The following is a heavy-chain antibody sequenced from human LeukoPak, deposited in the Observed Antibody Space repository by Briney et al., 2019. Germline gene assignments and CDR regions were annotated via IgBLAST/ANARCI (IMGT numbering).Heavy chain of an antibody. J-gene: IGHJ4*02. CDR1: GGSISSGSYS. D-gene: IGHD6-25*01. V-gene: IGHV4-30-4*07. Sequence: PSQTLSLTCAISGGSISSGSYSWSWIRLPPGKGLEWIGCMYYTGNTHSNPSLRSRIIISVNTSKNQFSLKLSSVTAADTAVYYCASGTYSSDFEYWGQGTLVTVSS. CDR2: MYYTGNT. CDR3: ASGTYSSDFEY.